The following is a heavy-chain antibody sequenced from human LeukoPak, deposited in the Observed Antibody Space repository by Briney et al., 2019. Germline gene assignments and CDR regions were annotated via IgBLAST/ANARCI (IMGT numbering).Heavy chain of an antibody. CDR1: GFTFSTYW. V-gene: IGHV3-23*01. CDR2: ISGSGGST. J-gene: IGHJ4*02. CDR3: AKDPGGFVGARVY. Sequence: GGSLRLSCAASGFTFSTYWMHWVRQAPGKGLVWVSAISGSGGSTYYADSVKGRFTISRDNSKNTLYLQMNSLRAEDTAVYYCAKDPGGFVGARVYWGQGTLVTVSS. D-gene: IGHD1-26*01.